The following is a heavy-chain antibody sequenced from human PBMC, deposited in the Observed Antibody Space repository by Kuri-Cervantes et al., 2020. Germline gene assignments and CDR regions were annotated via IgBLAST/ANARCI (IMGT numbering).Heavy chain of an antibody. CDR3: ARHRNGDYGNYYGMDV. J-gene: IGHJ6*02. CDR2: IYPGDSDT. D-gene: IGHD4-17*01. Sequence: KVSCKGSGYSFTSYWIGWVRQMPGKGLEWMGIIYPGDSDTRYSPSFQGQVTISADKSIGTAYLQWSSLKASDTAMYYCARHRNGDYGNYYGMDVWGQGTTVTVSS. CDR1: GYSFTSYW. V-gene: IGHV5-51*01.